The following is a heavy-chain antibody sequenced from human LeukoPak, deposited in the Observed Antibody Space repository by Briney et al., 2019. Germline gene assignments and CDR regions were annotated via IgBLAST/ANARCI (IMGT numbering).Heavy chain of an antibody. CDR2: ISYDGSNK. Sequence: GGSLRLSCAASGFTFSSYAMHWVRQAPGKGLEWVAVISYDGSNKYYADSVKGRFTISRDNSKNTLYLQMNSLRAEDTAVYYCAKDHSGYANWFDPWGQGTLVTVSS. D-gene: IGHD5-12*01. CDR3: AKDHSGYANWFDP. CDR1: GFTFSSYA. V-gene: IGHV3-30*04. J-gene: IGHJ5*02.